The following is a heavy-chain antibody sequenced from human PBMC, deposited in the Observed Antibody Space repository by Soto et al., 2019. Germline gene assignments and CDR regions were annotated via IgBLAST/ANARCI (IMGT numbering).Heavy chain of an antibody. CDR2: ISTYNGNT. J-gene: IGHJ4*02. CDR1: GYSFTRFG. Sequence: QVQLLQSGAEVKKPGASVRVSCKASGYSFTRFGISWVRQAPGQGLEWVGRISTYNGNTKYAQKLQGRVTVSTDTSKSTAYMELRSLRSDDTAVYYCARAPQYSTSPQVFDYWGQGTLLTVSS. D-gene: IGHD6-6*01. V-gene: IGHV1-18*01. CDR3: ARAPQYSTSPQVFDY.